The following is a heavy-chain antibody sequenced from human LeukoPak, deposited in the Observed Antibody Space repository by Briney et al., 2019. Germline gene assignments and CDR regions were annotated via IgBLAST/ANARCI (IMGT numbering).Heavy chain of an antibody. D-gene: IGHD3-9*01. Sequence: PGGSLRLSCAASGFTFSSYAMSWVRQAPGKGLEWVSAISGSGGSTYYADSVKGRFAISRDNSKNTLYLQMNSLRAEDTAVYYCAKVGLGVYDILTDYYYYYGMDVWGQGTTVTVSS. V-gene: IGHV3-23*01. CDR1: GFTFSSYA. J-gene: IGHJ6*02. CDR2: ISGSGGST. CDR3: AKVGLGVYDILTDYYYYYGMDV.